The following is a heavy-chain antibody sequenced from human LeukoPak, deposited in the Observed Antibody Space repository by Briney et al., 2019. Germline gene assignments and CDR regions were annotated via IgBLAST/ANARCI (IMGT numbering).Heavy chain of an antibody. CDR3: ARGWVNCSGGSCYSSWFDP. J-gene: IGHJ5*02. Sequence: ASVKVSCKASGYTFTSYDINWVRQATGQGLEWMGWMYPNSGNTGYAQKFQGRVTMTRNTSISTAYMELSSLRSEDTAVYYCARGWVNCSGGSCYSSWFDPWGQGTLVTVSS. CDR1: GYTFTSYD. D-gene: IGHD2-15*01. V-gene: IGHV1-8*01. CDR2: MYPNSGNT.